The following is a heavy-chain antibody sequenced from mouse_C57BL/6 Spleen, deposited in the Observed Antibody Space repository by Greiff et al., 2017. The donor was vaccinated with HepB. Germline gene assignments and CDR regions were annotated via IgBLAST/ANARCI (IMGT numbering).Heavy chain of an antibody. V-gene: IGHV3-1*01. CDR1: GYSITSGYD. Sequence: VQLKESGPGMVKPSQSLSLTCTVTGYSITSGYDWHWIRHFPGNKLEWMGYISYSGSTNYNPSLKSRISITHDTSKNHFFLKLNSVTTEDTATYYCARGGGYYAMDYWGQGTSVTVSS. CDR3: ARGGGYYAMDY. J-gene: IGHJ4*01. CDR2: ISYSGST.